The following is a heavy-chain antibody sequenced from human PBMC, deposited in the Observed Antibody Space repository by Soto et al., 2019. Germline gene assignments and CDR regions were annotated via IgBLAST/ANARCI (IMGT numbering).Heavy chain of an antibody. CDR1: GYTFTSYG. Sequence: ASVKVSCKASGYTFTSYGISWVRQAPGQGLEWMGWISTYNGDTNYAQTFQGRVTMTTDTSTSTVHMEVRSLRSDDTAAYYCAREGVAPYYYYGMDVWGKGTPVT. D-gene: IGHD5-12*01. CDR2: ISTYNGDT. J-gene: IGHJ6*04. CDR3: AREGVAPYYYYGMDV. V-gene: IGHV1-18*01.